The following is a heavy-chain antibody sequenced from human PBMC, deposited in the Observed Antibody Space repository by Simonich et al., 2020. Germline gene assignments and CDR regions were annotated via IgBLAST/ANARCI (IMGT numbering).Heavy chain of an antibody. J-gene: IGHJ6*02. CDR2: INHSGRT. V-gene: IGHV4-34*01. CDR3: ARHTVKSIAATNYYYGMDV. CDR1: GGSFSGYY. Sequence: QVQLQQWGAGLLKPSETLSLTCAVYGGSFSGYYWSWIRQPPGKGLEWIGEINHSGRTNYNPSIKRRVTISVDTSKNQFSLKLSSVTAADTAVYYCARHTVKSIAATNYYYGMDVWGQGTTVTVSS. D-gene: IGHD6-13*01.